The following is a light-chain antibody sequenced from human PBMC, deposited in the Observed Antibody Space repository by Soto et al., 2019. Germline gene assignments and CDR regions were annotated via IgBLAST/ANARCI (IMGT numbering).Light chain of an antibody. CDR3: SSHAGSDNPFV. J-gene: IGLJ1*01. CDR1: SSDVGGYNY. CDR2: DVN. V-gene: IGLV2-8*01. Sequence: QSALTQPPSASGSPGQSVTISCTGTSSDVGGYNYVSWYQQHTGKAPKVKIYDVNKRPSGVPDRFSGSKSGNTASLTVSGLQAEDEAYYYCSSHAGSDNPFVFGTGTKLTVL.